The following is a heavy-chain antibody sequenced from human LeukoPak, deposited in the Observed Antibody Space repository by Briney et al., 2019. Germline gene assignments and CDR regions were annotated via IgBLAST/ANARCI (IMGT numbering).Heavy chain of an antibody. CDR3: ARDGGTYYGDY. J-gene: IGHJ4*02. D-gene: IGHD1-26*01. V-gene: IGHV3-53*01. Sequence: HPGGSLRLSCAASGLFVTQNYMSWARQAPGRGLEWVPVIYAGGTTYYADSVKDRFTISTDKSKNTLYLQMDNLRAEDTAVYYCARDGGTYYGDYWGRGALVIVSS. CDR2: IYAGGTT. CDR1: GLFVTQNY.